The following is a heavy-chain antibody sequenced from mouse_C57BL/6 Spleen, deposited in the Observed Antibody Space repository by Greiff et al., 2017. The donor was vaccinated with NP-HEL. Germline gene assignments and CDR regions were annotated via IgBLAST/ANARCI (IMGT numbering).Heavy chain of an antibody. V-gene: IGHV5-9*01. J-gene: IGHJ2*01. D-gene: IGHD1-1*01. CDR3: ARHEGYYYYGSSLYYFDY. Sequence: EVMLVESGGGLVKPGGSLKLSCAASGFTFSSYTMSWVRQTPEKRLEWVATISGGGGNTYYPDSVKGRFTISRDNAKNTLYLQMSSLRSEDTALYYCARHEGYYYYGSSLYYFDYWGQGTTLTVSS. CDR2: ISGGGGNT. CDR1: GFTFSSYT.